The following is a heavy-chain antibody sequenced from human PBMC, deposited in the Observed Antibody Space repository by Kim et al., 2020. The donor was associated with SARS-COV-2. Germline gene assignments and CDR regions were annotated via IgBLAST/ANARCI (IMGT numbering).Heavy chain of an antibody. CDR2: IYYSGST. Sequence: SETLSLTCTVSGGSISSYYWSWIRQPPGKGLEWIGYIYYSGSTNYNPSLKSRVTISVDTSKNQFSLKVSSVTAADTAVYYCARTLPDYDILTGYYNVGYYFDYWGQGTLVTVSS. CDR3: ARTLPDYDILTGYYNVGYYFDY. J-gene: IGHJ4*02. D-gene: IGHD3-9*01. V-gene: IGHV4-59*01. CDR1: GGSISSYY.